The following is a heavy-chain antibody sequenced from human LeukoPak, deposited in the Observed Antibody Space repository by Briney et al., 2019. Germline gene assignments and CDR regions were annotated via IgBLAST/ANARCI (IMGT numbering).Heavy chain of an antibody. CDR1: GITFSSDA. V-gene: IGHV3-23*01. J-gene: IGHJ3*02. CDR3: AKGHPSRGLGAFDI. D-gene: IGHD6-19*01. Sequence: GGSLRLSCAASGITFSSDAMSWVRQAPGKGLEWVSAISGGSTYYADSVKGRFTISRDNSKNTLYLQMNSLRAEDTAVYYCAKGHPSRGLGAFDIWGQGTMVTVSS. CDR2: ISGGST.